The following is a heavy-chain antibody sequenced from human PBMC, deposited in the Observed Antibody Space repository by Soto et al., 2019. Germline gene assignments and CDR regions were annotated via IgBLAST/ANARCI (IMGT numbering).Heavy chain of an antibody. Sequence: GGSLRLSCAASGFTFSSYAMHWVRQAPGKGLEWVSYISSSSSTIYYADSVKGRFTISRDNAKNSLYLQMNSLRDEDTAVYYCARDHPHGWLQSLRFDYWGQGTLVTVSS. CDR3: ARDHPHGWLQSLRFDY. J-gene: IGHJ4*02. D-gene: IGHD5-12*01. CDR1: GFTFSSYA. V-gene: IGHV3-48*02. CDR2: ISSSSSTI.